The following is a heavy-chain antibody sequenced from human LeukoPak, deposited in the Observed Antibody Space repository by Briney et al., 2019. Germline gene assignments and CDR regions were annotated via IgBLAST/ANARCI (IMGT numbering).Heavy chain of an antibody. CDR1: GGSISTNY. J-gene: IGHJ6*03. Sequence: SETLSLTCTVSGGSISTNYWSWVRQPARKGLEWIGRIFASGSTNYNPSLKSRVTMSVDTSKNQFSLNLTSVTAADTAVYYCARGAGYSREVNFYHYMDVWGKGTTVTVSS. CDR2: IFASGST. D-gene: IGHD1-26*01. CDR3: ARGAGYSREVNFYHYMDV. V-gene: IGHV4-4*07.